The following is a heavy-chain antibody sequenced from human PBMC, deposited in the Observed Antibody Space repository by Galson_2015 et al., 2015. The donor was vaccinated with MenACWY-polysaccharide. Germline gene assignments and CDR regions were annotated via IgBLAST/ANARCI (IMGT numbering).Heavy chain of an antibody. CDR2: ISYDGSNK. V-gene: IGHV3-30-3*01. CDR3: ARTYYSRSSCYGIDV. J-gene: IGHJ6*02. D-gene: IGHD5-12*01. Sequence: SLRLSCAASGFTFSSYAIHWVRQAPGKGLEWVAIISYDGSNKYYADSVKGQFTISRDNSKNTMYLQMNSLKSDDTAVYYCARTYYSRSSCYGIDVWGQATTATVSS. CDR1: GFTFSSYA.